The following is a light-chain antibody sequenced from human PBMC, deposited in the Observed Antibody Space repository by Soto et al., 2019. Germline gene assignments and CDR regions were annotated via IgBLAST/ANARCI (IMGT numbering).Light chain of an antibody. CDR1: EGFLYRSNHKHY. CDR3: QQYIDNPRT. J-gene: IGKJ1*01. V-gene: IGKV4-1*01. CDR2: WAS. Sequence: DIVLTQSPDSLAVSLGERATINCKSSEGFLYRSNHKHYLAWYQQKPGQPPKLLIYWASTRESGVPDRFSGSGSGTDFTLTISSLQAEDVAVYYCQQYIDNPRTFGQGTKVDIK.